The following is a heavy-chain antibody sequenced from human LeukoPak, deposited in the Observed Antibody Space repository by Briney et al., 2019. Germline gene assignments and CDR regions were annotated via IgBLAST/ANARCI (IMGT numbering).Heavy chain of an antibody. J-gene: IGHJ3*02. D-gene: IGHD4-17*01. V-gene: IGHV3-23*01. CDR2: ISGSGGST. CDR1: GGTFSSYA. CDR3: ARGYGDYGDAFDI. Sequence: GASVKVSCKASGGTFSSYAMSWVRQAPGKGLEWVSAISGSGGSTYYADSVKGRFTISRDNSKNTLYLQMNSLRAEDTAVYYCARGYGDYGDAFDIWGQGTMVTVSS.